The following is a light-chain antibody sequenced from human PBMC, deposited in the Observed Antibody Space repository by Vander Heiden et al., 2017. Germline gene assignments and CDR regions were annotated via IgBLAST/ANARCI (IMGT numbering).Light chain of an antibody. CDR1: SSDVGGYNY. J-gene: IGLJ3*02. CDR3: SSYTSSSTRL. V-gene: IGLV2-14*01. Sequence: QSALTQPASVSGSPGQSITISCTGTSSDVGGYNYVSWYQQSPGKAPKLMIYEVSNRPAGVSNRFSGSKSGNTASLTISGRKAEDEADYYCSSYTSSSTRLFGGGTKLTVL. CDR2: EVS.